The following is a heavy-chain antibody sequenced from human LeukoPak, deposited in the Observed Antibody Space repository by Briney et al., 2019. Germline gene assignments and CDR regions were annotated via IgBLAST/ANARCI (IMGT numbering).Heavy chain of an antibody. J-gene: IGHJ4*02. V-gene: IGHV1-18*01. D-gene: IGHD5-12*01. CDR3: ARDQRLFSGYATGNGYAYYFDY. Sequence: ASVKVSCKASGYTFTSYGISWVRQAPGQGLEWMGWISAYNGNTNYAQKLQGRVTMTTDTSTSTAYMEPRSLRSDDTAVYYCARDQRLFSGYATGNGYAYYFDYWGQGTLVTVSS. CDR2: ISAYNGNT. CDR1: GYTFTSYG.